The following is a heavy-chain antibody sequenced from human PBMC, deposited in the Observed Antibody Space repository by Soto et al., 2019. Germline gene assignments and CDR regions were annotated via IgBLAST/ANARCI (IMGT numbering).Heavy chain of an antibody. Sequence: EVQLVESGGGLIQPGGSLRLSCAASGFTVSSKYMSWVRQAPGKGLEWVSVIYSGGSTYYADSEKGRYTIARDNSKNALYLQMNSLRAEDTAVYYCARDWDPIAGTTIWGQGTLVTVSS. V-gene: IGHV3-53*01. D-gene: IGHD1-7*01. CDR2: IYSGGST. J-gene: IGHJ4*02. CDR3: ARDWDPIAGTTI. CDR1: GFTVSSKY.